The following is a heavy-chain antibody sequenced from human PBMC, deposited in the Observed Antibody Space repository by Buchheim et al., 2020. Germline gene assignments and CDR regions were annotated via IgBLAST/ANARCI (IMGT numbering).Heavy chain of an antibody. Sequence: QVQLQQWGAGLLKPSETLSLTCAVHGGSFSGYYWSWIRQPPGKGLEWIGEINHSGSTNYNPSLKSRVTISVDTSKNQFSLKLSSVTAADTAVYYCARVLPDYYYGMDVWGQGTT. V-gene: IGHV4-34*01. CDR2: INHSGST. CDR3: ARVLPDYYYGMDV. J-gene: IGHJ6*02. CDR1: GGSFSGYY.